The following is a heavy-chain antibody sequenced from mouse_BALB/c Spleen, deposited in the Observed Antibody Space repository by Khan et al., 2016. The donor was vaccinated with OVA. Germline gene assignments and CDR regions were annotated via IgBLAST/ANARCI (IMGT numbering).Heavy chain of an antibody. Sequence: QVQLKESGAEVVRPGASVTLSCKASGYTFTDYEMHWVKQTPVYGLEWIGGIDPETGGTAYNQKFKDKATLTADNSSSTAYMVLRSLTSEDSAVYYCTRWAPYGMDYWGQGTSVTVSS. CDR3: TRWAPYGMDY. CDR1: GYTFTDYE. CDR2: IDPETGGT. V-gene: IGHV1-15*01. J-gene: IGHJ4*01.